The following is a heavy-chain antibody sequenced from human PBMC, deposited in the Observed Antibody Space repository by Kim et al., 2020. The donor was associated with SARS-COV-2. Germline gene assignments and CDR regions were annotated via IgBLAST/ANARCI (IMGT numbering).Heavy chain of an antibody. V-gene: IGHV4-59*01. CDR1: GGSISSYY. CDR3: ARDESLTSWYNWNDGPGAFDI. CDR2: IYYSGST. J-gene: IGHJ3*02. Sequence: SETLSLTCTVSGGSISSYYWSWIRQPPGKGLEWIGYIYYSGSTNYNPSLKSRVTISVDTSKNQFSLKLSSVTAADTAVYYCARDESLTSWYNWNDGPGAFDIWGQGTMVTVSS. D-gene: IGHD1-1*01.